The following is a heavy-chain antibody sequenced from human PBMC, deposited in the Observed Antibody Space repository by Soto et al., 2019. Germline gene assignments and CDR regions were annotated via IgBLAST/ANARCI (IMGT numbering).Heavy chain of an antibody. D-gene: IGHD2-2*01. J-gene: IGHJ4*02. CDR1: GFTFTTSA. CDR2: ISGIGGST. Sequence: GGSLRLSCAASGFTFTTSAMSWVRQAPGKGLEWVSSISGIGGSTHYAGSVKGRFTISRDNSKNTLYLQMNSLRAEDTATYYCAKSRGVPAPHPFDYWGQGTLVTVSS. V-gene: IGHV3-23*01. CDR3: AKSRGVPAPHPFDY.